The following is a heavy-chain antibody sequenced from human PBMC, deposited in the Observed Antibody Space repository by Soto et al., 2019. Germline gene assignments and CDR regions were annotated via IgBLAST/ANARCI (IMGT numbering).Heavy chain of an antibody. J-gene: IGHJ4*02. CDR3: ARVRGGGSEYFFDY. CDR1: GYTSTRYN. V-gene: IGHV1-46*01. D-gene: IGHD2-15*01. CDR2: INPSGGTT. Sequence: ASVKVSCKASGYTSTRYNVHWVRQAPGQGLEWMAIINPSGGTTYYVQKFEGRVTLTTDTSTSTVYMELSSLRSDDTAVYYCARVRGGGSEYFFDYWGQGTLVTVSS.